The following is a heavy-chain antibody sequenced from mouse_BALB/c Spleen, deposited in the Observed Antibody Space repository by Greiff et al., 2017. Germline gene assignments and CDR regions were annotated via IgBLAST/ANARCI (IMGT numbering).Heavy chain of an antibody. CDR3: ARTRITTGVADY. CDR2: INPNNGGT. V-gene: IGHV1-18*01. J-gene: IGHJ2*01. CDR1: GYTFTDYN. D-gene: IGHD1-1*01. Sequence: VQLKQSGPELVKPGASVKIPCKASGYTFTDYNMDWVKQSHGKSLEWIGDINPNNGGTIYSQKFKGKATLTVDKSSSTAYMELRSLTSEDTAVYYCARTRITTGVADYWGQGTTLTVSS.